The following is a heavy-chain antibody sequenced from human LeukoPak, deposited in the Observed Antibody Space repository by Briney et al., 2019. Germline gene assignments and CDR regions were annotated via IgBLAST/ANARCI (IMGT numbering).Heavy chain of an antibody. Sequence: SETLSLTCTASGGSTSSSSYYWGWIRQPPGQGLEWIGSIYYSGSTYYNPSLKSRVTISVDTSKNQFSLKLSSVTAADTAVYYCARQATDYYYYYMDVWGKGTTVTVSS. CDR2: IYYSGST. CDR1: GGSTSSSSYY. J-gene: IGHJ6*03. V-gene: IGHV4-39*01. CDR3: ARQATDYYYYYMDV.